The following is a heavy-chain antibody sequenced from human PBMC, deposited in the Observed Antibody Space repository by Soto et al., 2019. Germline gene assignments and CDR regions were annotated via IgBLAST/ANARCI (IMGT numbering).Heavy chain of an antibody. CDR3: ARGWGRIFDY. Sequence: QVQLQQWGAGLLKPSETLSLTCAVYGGSFSGYYWSWIRQPPGKGLEWIGEINRSGSTNYNPSLKSRVTISLDTSKNQCSRRLSSVTAADTAVYYCARGWGRIFDYWGQGTLVTVSS. CDR1: GGSFSGYY. J-gene: IGHJ4*02. V-gene: IGHV4-34*01. D-gene: IGHD7-27*01. CDR2: INRSGST.